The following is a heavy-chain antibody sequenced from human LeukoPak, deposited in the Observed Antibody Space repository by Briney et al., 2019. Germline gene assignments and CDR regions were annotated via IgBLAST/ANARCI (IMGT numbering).Heavy chain of an antibody. J-gene: IGHJ5*02. CDR2: IYYSGST. CDR3: AKDGGVQIDYNWFDP. V-gene: IGHV4-31*03. CDR1: GGSIDSGGYY. Sequence: SETLSLTCTVSGGSIDSGGYYWSWIRQHPGKGLEWIGYIYYSGSTYYNPSLKSRVTISVDTSKNQFSLKLSSVTAADTAVYYCAKDGGVQIDYNWFDPWGQGTLVTVSS. D-gene: IGHD3-16*01.